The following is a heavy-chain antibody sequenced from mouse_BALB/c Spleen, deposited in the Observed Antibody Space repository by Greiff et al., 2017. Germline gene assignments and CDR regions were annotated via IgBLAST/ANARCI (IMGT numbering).Heavy chain of an antibody. D-gene: IGHD3-1*01. CDR3: ARHEGGSSGYPYFDY. CDR1: GFTFSSYY. CDR2: INSNGGST. J-gene: IGHJ2*01. Sequence: EVQGVESGGGLVKLGGSLKLSCAASGFTFSSYYMSWVRQTPEKRLELVAAINSNGGSTYYPDTVKGRFTISRDNAKNTLYLQMSSLKSEDTALYYCARHEGGSSGYPYFDYWGQGTTLTVSS. V-gene: IGHV5-6-2*01.